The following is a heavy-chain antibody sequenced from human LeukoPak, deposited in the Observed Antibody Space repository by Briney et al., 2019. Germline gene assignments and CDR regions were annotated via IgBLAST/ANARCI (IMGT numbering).Heavy chain of an antibody. V-gene: IGHV3-38-3*01. Sequence: GGSLRLSCAASGFTVSSNEMSWVRQAPGKGLEWVSSISGGSTYYADSRKGRFTISRDNSKNTLHLQMNSLRAEDTAVYYCASVDIWFGTFDYWGQGTLVTVSS. CDR3: ASVDIWFGTFDY. D-gene: IGHD3-10*01. J-gene: IGHJ4*02. CDR1: GFTVSSNE. CDR2: ISGGST.